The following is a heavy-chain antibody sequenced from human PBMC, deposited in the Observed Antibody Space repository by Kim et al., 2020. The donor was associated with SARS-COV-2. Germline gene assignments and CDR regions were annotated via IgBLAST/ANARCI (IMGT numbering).Heavy chain of an antibody. CDR3: ARVGSGSYYTQNWFDP. V-gene: IGHV1-18*01. CDR1: GYTFTSYG. J-gene: IGHJ5*02. D-gene: IGHD3-10*01. Sequence: ASVKVSCKASGYTFTSYGISWVRQAPGQGLEWMGWISAYNGNTNYAQKLQGRVTMTTDTSTSTAYMELRSLRSDDTAVYYCARVGSGSYYTQNWFDPWGQGTLVTVSS. CDR2: ISAYNGNT.